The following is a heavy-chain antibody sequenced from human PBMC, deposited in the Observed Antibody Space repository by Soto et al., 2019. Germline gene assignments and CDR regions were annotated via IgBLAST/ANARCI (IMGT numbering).Heavy chain of an antibody. J-gene: IGHJ4*03. CDR3: ATVSPSICGGGNCYRLDSYFDS. V-gene: IGHV1-69*01. D-gene: IGHD2-21*01. Sequence: QVQLVQSGAEVKKPGSSLKVSCKTSGVTFSTSGISWVRQGPGQGLEWMGGIIPLFGTPKYARKFQGRVSSTADDSATTTSLESSGLSSDDTAIYYCATVSPSICGGGNCYRLDSYFDSWGQGPQVVVSS. CDR1: GVTFSTSG. CDR2: IIPLFGTP.